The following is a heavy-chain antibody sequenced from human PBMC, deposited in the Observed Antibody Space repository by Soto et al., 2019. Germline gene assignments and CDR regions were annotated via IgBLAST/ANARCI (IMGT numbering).Heavy chain of an antibody. J-gene: IGHJ5*01. CDR3: ARGRYCLTGRCFPNWFDS. CDR2: IYYTGST. CDR1: GGSISSGDYY. D-gene: IGHD7-27*01. Sequence: SETLSLTCNVSGGSISSGDYYWTWIRQSPGKGLEWIGYIYYTGSTFYSPSLKSRVTISLDTSENHFSLDMNSVTAAETAVYFCARGRYCLTGRCFPNWFDSWGQGALVTV. V-gene: IGHV4-30-4*01.